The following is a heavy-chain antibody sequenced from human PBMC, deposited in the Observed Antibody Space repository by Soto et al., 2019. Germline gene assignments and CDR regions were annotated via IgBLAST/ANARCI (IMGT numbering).Heavy chain of an antibody. Sequence: XXVKVSCKTSGYTFTSDDINWVRQATGQRRERMGCIXPNSGXKGYEPNFQGXXTLTRNTSXRTAYMELSSLRYEHTDVYYCARGMSDGLGEVSWGQGTLVTVYS. CDR3: ARGMSDGLGEVS. J-gene: IGHJ5*02. CDR1: GYTFTSDD. V-gene: IGHV1-8*01. CDR2: IXPNSGXK.